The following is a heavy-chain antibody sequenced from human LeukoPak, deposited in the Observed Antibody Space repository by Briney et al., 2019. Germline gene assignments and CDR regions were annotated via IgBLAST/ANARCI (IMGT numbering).Heavy chain of an antibody. CDR1: GFSLRTSGVG. V-gene: IGHV2-5*01. CDR3: AHTFYDSSVGPFDY. CDR2: IYWNDDK. D-gene: IGHD3-22*01. J-gene: IGHJ4*02. Sequence: SGPTLVNPTQTLTLSCTCSGFSLRTSGVGVGWIRQPPGKALEWLALIYWNDDKRYSPSLKSRLTLTKDTSKNQVVLTMTNMDPVDTATYYCAHTFYDSSVGPFDYWGQGTLVTVSS.